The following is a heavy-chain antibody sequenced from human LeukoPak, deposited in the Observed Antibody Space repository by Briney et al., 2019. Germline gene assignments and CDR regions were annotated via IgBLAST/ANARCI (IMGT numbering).Heavy chain of an antibody. CDR2: IYYSGST. CDR1: GGSISSYY. D-gene: IGHD2-21*02. CDR3: ARATLAYCGGDCYSFPGFDY. V-gene: IGHV4-59*01. Sequence: PSETLSLTCTVSGGSISSYYWSWIRQPPGKGLEWIGYIYYSGSTNYNPSLKSRVTISVDTSKNQFSLKLSSVTAADTAVYYCARATLAYCGGDCYSFPGFDYWGQGTLVTVSS. J-gene: IGHJ4*02.